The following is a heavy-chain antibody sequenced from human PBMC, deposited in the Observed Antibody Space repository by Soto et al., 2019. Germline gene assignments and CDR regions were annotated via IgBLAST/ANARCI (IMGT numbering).Heavy chain of an antibody. D-gene: IGHD5-18*01. V-gene: IGHV3-30*09. CDR1: GFPFSSYA. Sequence: QVQLVDSGGGMVHPGRSLRLSCAASGFPFSSYAFHWVRQAPGKGLEWVAIISYDGTNKYYADSVKGRFAVSRDNSKNTLYLQMDNLRPEDTALYYCARGRTCRRYNYDHYALDVWGQGTTVTVSS. J-gene: IGHJ6*02. CDR2: ISYDGTNK. CDR3: ARGRTCRRYNYDHYALDV.